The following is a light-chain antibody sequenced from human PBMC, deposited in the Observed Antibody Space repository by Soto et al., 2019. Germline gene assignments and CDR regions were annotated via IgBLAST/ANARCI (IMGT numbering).Light chain of an antibody. J-gene: IGKJ5*01. CDR2: DAS. V-gene: IGKV3-11*01. Sequence: EIVLTQSPGTLSLSPGERATLTCRASQSVSRYLAWYQQKPGQAPRLLIYDASTRATGVPARFSGSGSGTDFTLTISSLEPEDLAVYYCQQRNDWRRGTFGQGTRLEIK. CDR1: QSVSRY. CDR3: QQRNDWRRGT.